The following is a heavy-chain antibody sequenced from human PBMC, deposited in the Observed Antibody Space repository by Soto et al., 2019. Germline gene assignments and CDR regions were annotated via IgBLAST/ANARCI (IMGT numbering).Heavy chain of an antibody. CDR2: MNPNSGNT. CDR3: ARGLKPGFYDMLTGYPREINFDY. J-gene: IGHJ4*02. Sequence: GASVKVSCKASGYTFTSYDINWVRQATGQGLEWMGWMNPNSGNTGYAQKFQGRVTMTRNTSISTAYMELSSLRSEDTAVYYCARGLKPGFYDMLTGYPREINFDYWGQGTQVTVSS. V-gene: IGHV1-8*01. D-gene: IGHD3-9*01. CDR1: GYTFTSYD.